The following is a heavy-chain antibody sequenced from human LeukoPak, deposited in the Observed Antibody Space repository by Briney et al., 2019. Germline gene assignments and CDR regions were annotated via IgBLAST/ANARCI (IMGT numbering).Heavy chain of an antibody. CDR3: GRDYWYLPDY. CDR1: GFTFDSYA. CDR2: ISEGGNNK. V-gene: IGHV3-30-3*01. D-gene: IGHD6-13*01. Sequence: PGGSLRLSCEASGFTFDSYAIHWVRQAPGKGLDWVAVISEGGNNKYHADSVKGRFTISRDNSKNTVYLQMNSLRTEDTAVYYCGRDYWYLPDYWGQGTLATVSS. J-gene: IGHJ4*02.